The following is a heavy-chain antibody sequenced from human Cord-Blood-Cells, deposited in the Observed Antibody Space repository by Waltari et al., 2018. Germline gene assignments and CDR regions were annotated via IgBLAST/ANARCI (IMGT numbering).Heavy chain of an antibody. D-gene: IGHD6-6*01. J-gene: IGHJ4*02. CDR2: SNPNSGGT. Sequence: QVQLVQSGAEVKKPGASVKVSCKASGYTFTGSYMHWVRQAPGQGLEWIGWSNPNSGGTKSAQKFKGRFTMTRDTSISTAYMELSRLRSDDTAVYYCAKLAARPLHFDYWGQGTLVTVSS. V-gene: IGHV1-2*02. CDR3: AKLAARPLHFDY. CDR1: GYTFTGSY.